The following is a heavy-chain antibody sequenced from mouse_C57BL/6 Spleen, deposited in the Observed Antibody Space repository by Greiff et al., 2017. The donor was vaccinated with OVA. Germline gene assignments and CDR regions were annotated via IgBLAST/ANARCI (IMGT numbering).Heavy chain of an antibody. CDR2: ISDGGSYT. CDR3: ARDPSYYGSLYYAMDY. J-gene: IGHJ4*01. D-gene: IGHD1-1*01. V-gene: IGHV5-4*01. Sequence: EVKVVESGGGLVKPGGSLKLSCAASGFTFSSYAMSWVRQTPETRLEWVATISDGGSYTYYPDNVKGRFTISRDNAKNNLYLQMSHLKSEDTAMYYCARDPSYYGSLYYAMDYWGQGTSVTVSS. CDR1: GFTFSSYA.